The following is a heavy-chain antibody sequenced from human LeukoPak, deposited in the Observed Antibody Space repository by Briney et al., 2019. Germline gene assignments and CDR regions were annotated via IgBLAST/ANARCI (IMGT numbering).Heavy chain of an antibody. V-gene: IGHV3-30*18. J-gene: IGHJ4*02. CDR3: AKSMGQWLPPDY. CDR1: GFTFSSHG. Sequence: QPGRSLRLSCAASGFTFSSHGMHWVRQAPGKGLEWVAVISYDGSNNYYADPVKGRFTISRDNSKNTLYLQMNSLRAEDTAVYYCAKSMGQWLPPDYWGQGTLVTVSS. D-gene: IGHD6-19*01. CDR2: ISYDGSNN.